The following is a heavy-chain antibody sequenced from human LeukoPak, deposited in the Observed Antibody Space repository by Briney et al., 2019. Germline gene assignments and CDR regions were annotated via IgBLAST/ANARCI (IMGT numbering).Heavy chain of an antibody. V-gene: IGHV3-7*01. D-gene: IGHD2-2*01. CDR3: TRDRLACTSTACYSSFDY. J-gene: IGHJ4*02. Sequence: GGSLRPSCAASGFTFSNYWMNWVRQAPGKGLEWVANIKEDGSEKNYVDSVKGRFTISRDNAKNSLYLQMNSLRAEDTAVYYCTRDRLACTSTACYSSFDYWGQRTLVTVSS. CDR1: GFTFSNYW. CDR2: IKEDGSEK.